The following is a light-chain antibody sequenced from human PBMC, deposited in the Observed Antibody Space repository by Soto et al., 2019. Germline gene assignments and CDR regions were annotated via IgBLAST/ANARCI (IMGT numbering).Light chain of an antibody. Sequence: EVVLTQSPGTLSLSPGERATLSCRASQSVTHKYIAWYQQKPGQAPRLLIFGSSDRSTGIQDRFSGSGSGTDFTLTISSLEQEDFAGYYCQQYGSSPPYTCGQGNQLDI. CDR2: GSS. CDR3: QQYGSSPPYT. J-gene: IGKJ2*01. CDR1: QSVTHKY. V-gene: IGKV3-20*01.